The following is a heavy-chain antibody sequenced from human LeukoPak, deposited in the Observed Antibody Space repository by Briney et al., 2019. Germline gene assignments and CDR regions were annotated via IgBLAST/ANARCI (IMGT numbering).Heavy chain of an antibody. CDR1: GFTFSSYG. Sequence: GGSLRLSCAASGFTFSSYGMHWVRQAPGKGLDWVAFIRYDGSNKYYADSVKSRFTISTDNSKNTLYLQMNTPRAEATTADYYANTKYXSXXXFXXXGQXXLVT. V-gene: IGHV3-30*02. D-gene: IGHD6-19*01. CDR3: ANTKYXSXXXFXX. J-gene: IGHJ4*02. CDR2: IRYDGSNK.